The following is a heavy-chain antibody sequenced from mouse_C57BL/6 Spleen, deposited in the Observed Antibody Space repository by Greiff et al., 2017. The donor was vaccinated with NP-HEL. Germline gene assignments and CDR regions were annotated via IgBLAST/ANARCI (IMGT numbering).Heavy chain of an antibody. Sequence: QVQLQQPGAELVKPGASVKLSCKASGYTFTSYWMYWVKQRPGQGLEWIGMIHPNSGSTNYNEKFKSKATLTVDKSSSTAYMQLSSLTSEDSAVYYCARFDYDEADYWGQGTTLTVSS. J-gene: IGHJ2*01. CDR2: IHPNSGST. CDR1: GYTFTSYW. CDR3: ARFDYDEADY. V-gene: IGHV1-64*01. D-gene: IGHD2-4*01.